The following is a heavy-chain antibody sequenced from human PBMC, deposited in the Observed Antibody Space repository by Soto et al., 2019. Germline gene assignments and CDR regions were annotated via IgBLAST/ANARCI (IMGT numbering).Heavy chain of an antibody. CDR3: ARQVSGPAGICDY. V-gene: IGHV3-53*04. J-gene: IGHJ4*02. D-gene: IGHD2-2*01. CDR2: IYSGGST. CDR1: GFTVSSNY. Sequence: EVQLVESGGGLVQPGGSLRLSCAASGFTVSSNYMSWVRQAPGKGLEWVSVIYSGGSTYYADSVKGRFTISRHNSKNTLYLQMNSRRAEDPAVYYCARQVSGPAGICDYWGQGTLVTVSS.